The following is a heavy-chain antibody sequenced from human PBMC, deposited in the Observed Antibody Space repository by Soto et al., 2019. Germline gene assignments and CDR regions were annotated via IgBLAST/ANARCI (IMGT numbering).Heavy chain of an antibody. D-gene: IGHD3-9*01. CDR2: IIPIFGTA. J-gene: IGHJ6*02. Sequence: SVKASCKSSGGTFSSYAISWVRQAPEQGLEWMGGIIPIFGTANYAQKFQGRVTITADESTSTAYMELSSLRSEDTAVYYCARGSTYYDILTGYSRDYYYGMDVWGQGTTLTVSS. CDR1: GGTFSSYA. V-gene: IGHV1-69*13. CDR3: ARGSTYYDILTGYSRDYYYGMDV.